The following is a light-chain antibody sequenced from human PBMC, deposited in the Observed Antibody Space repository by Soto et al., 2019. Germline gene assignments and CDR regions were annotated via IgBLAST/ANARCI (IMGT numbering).Light chain of an antibody. CDR2: DVS. CDR3: QQLNSYPLT. Sequence: MQLTQSPSSLSASVGDRVSITCRSSQNISNYLHWYQQRPGKAPKLLIYDVSSLESGVPSRFSGSGSGTDFTLTISSLQPEDFATYYCQQLNSYPLTFGGGTKVDIK. J-gene: IGKJ4*01. CDR1: QNISNY. V-gene: IGKV1-13*02.